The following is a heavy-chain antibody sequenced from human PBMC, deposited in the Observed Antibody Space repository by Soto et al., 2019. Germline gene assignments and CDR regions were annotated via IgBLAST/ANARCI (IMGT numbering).Heavy chain of an antibody. D-gene: IGHD6-6*01. CDR1: GDPISSSTYY. V-gene: IGHV4-39*01. J-gene: IGHJ4*02. CDR3: ARPYFSGSSMFDY. Sequence: SETLSLTCTVSGDPISSSTYYWGWIHQPPGKGLEWIGCIYHTGTTYYNPSLKSRVTISVDTSKNQFSLKLSSVTAADTAVYYCARPYFSGSSMFDYWGQGTLVTVSS. CDR2: IYHTGTT.